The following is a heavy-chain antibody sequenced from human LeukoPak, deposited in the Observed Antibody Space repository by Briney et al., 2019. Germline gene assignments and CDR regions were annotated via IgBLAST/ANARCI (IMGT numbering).Heavy chain of an antibody. J-gene: IGHJ4*02. CDR1: GGSISSYY. Sequence: SETLSLTCTVSGGSISSYYWSWIRQPPGKGLEWIGYIYYSGSTNYNPSLKSRVTISVDTSKNQFSLKLSSVTAADTAVYYCARRYYYGSEDYWGQGTLVTASS. CDR2: IYYSGST. CDR3: ARRYYYGSEDY. V-gene: IGHV4-59*01. D-gene: IGHD3-10*01.